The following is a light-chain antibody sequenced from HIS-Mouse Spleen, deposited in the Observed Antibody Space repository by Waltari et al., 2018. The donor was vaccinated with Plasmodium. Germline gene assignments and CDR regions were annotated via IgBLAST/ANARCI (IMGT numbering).Light chain of an antibody. J-gene: IGKJ3*01. Sequence: IVMTQSPATLSVSAGERATLSCRASQIVSSNLAWYQQKPGQAPRLLIYGASTRATGIPARFSGSGSGTEFTLTISSLQSEDFAVYYCQQYNNWSFTFGPGTKVDIK. CDR1: QIVSSN. CDR2: GAS. CDR3: QQYNNWSFT. V-gene: IGKV3-15*01.